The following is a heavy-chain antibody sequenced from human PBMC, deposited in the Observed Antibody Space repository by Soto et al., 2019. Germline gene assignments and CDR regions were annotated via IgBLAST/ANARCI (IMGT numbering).Heavy chain of an antibody. V-gene: IGHV1-3*01. J-gene: IGHJ4*02. CDR3: ARGMSSSWYLRFDY. CDR2: INAGNGNT. Sequence: WASVKVSCKASGYTFTSYAMHWVRQAPGQRLERMGWINAGNGNTKYSQKFQGRVTITRDTSASTAYMELSSLRSEDTAVYYCARGMSSSWYLRFDYWGQGTLVTVSS. CDR1: GYTFTSYA. D-gene: IGHD6-13*01.